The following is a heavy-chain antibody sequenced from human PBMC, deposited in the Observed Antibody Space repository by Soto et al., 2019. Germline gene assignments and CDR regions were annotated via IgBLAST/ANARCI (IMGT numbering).Heavy chain of an antibody. D-gene: IGHD5-12*01. V-gene: IGHV1-24*01. J-gene: IGHJ4*01. Sequence: ASVKVSCKVSGYTLTELSMHWVRQAPGKGLEWMGGFDPEDGETIYAQKFQGRVTMTEDTSTDTAYMELSSLRSEDTAVYYCATAPRDGYNPYFDYWGHGTLVTVSS. CDR3: ATAPRDGYNPYFDY. CDR2: FDPEDGET. CDR1: GYTLTELS.